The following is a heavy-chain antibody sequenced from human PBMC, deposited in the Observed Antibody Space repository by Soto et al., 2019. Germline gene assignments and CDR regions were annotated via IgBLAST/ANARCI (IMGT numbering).Heavy chain of an antibody. D-gene: IGHD3-3*01. Sequence: GGSLRLSCSASGFTFSSYAMHWVRQAPGKGLEYVSAISSNGGSTYYADSVKGRFTISRDNSKNTLYLQMSSLRAEDTAVYYCVNSYYDFSSGYYFDAFDIWGQGTMVTVS. V-gene: IGHV3-64D*08. CDR2: ISSNGGST. J-gene: IGHJ3*02. CDR1: GFTFSSYA. CDR3: VNSYYDFSSGYYFDAFDI.